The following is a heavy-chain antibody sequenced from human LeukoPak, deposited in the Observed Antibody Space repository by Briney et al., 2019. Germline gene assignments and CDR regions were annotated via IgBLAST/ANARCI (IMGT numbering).Heavy chain of an antibody. V-gene: IGHV1-2*02. Sequence: ASVKVSCKASGYTFTGYYMHWVRQAPGQGLEWMGWINPNSGGTNYAQKFEGRVTMTRDTSISTAYMELSRLRSDVTAVYYCARELDSGSYVDYWGQGTLVTVSS. CDR1: GYTFTGYY. J-gene: IGHJ4*02. CDR2: INPNSGGT. D-gene: IGHD1-26*01. CDR3: ARELDSGSYVDY.